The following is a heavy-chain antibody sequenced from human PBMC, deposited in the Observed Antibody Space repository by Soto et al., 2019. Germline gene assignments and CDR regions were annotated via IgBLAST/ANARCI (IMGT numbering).Heavy chain of an antibody. CDR2: IYYSGST. D-gene: IGHD3-3*01. CDR1: GGSISSGGYY. V-gene: IGHV4-31*03. J-gene: IGHJ4*02. Sequence: PSETLSLTCTVSGGSISSGGYYWSWIRQHPGKGLEWIGYIYYSGSTYYNPSLKSRVTISVDTSKNQFSLKLSSVTAADTAVYYCATHKGLEWLFYFDYWGQGTLVTVSS. CDR3: ATHKGLEWLFYFDY.